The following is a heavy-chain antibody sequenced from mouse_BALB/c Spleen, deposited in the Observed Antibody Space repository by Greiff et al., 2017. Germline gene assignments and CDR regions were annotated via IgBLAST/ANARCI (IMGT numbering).Heavy chain of an antibody. J-gene: IGHJ2*01. Sequence: EVQLQQSGTVLARPGASVKMSCKASGYSFTSYWMHWVKQRPGQGLEWIGAIYPGNSDTSYNQKFKGKAKLTAVTSASTAYMELSSLTNEDSAVYYCTRGLAGRGYYFDYWGQGTTLTVSS. CDR1: GYSFTSYW. D-gene: IGHD3-1*01. V-gene: IGHV1-5*01. CDR2: IYPGNSDT. CDR3: TRGLAGRGYYFDY.